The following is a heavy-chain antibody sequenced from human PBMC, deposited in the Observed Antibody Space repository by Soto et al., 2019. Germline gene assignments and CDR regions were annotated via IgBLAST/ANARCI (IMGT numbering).Heavy chain of an antibody. CDR1: GFTFSSYS. CDR2: ISSSSSTI. D-gene: IGHD6-13*01. J-gene: IGHJ6*03. CDR3: ARDPQVSSWSLGIYYYYMDV. Sequence: GGSLRLSCAASGFTFSSYSMNWVRQAPGKGLEWVSYISSSSSTIYYADSVKGRFTISRDNAKNSLYLQMNSLRAEDTAVYYCARDPQVSSWSLGIYYYYMDVWGKGTTVTVSS. V-gene: IGHV3-48*01.